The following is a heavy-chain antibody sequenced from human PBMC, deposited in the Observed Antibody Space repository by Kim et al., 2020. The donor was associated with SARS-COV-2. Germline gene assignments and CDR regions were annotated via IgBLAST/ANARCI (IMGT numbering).Heavy chain of an antibody. D-gene: IGHD3-10*01. Sequence: GGSLRLSCAASGFTFSSYSMNWVRQAPGKGLEWVSYISSSSSTIYYADSVKGRFTISRDNAKNSLYLQMNSLRDEDTAVYYCARLTMVRGVIMDYYYGMDVWGQGTTVTVSS. CDR1: GFTFSSYS. CDR3: ARLTMVRGVIMDYYYGMDV. V-gene: IGHV3-48*02. CDR2: ISSSSSTI. J-gene: IGHJ6*02.